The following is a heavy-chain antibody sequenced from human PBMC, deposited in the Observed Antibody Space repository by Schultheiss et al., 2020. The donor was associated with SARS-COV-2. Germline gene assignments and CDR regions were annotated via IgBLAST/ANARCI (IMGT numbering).Heavy chain of an antibody. D-gene: IGHD4-17*01. CDR3: ARAPDYGDYFWFDP. J-gene: IGHJ5*02. CDR2: IYWDDDK. CDR1: GFSLSTSGVG. V-gene: IGHV2-5*02. Sequence: SGPTLVKPTQTLTLTCTFSGFSLSTSGVGVGWIRQPPGKALEWLALIYWDDDKRYSPSLKSRLTITKDTSKNQVVLTMTNMDPVDTATYYCARAPDYGDYFWFDPWGQGTLVTVSS.